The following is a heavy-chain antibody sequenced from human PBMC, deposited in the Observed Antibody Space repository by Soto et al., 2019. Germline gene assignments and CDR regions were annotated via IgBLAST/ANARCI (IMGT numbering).Heavy chain of an antibody. CDR2: IIPIFGTA. J-gene: IGHJ6*02. V-gene: IGHV1-69*13. D-gene: IGHD2-2*03. CDR1: GGTFSSYA. CDR3: ARGAGYCSSTSCYGAYYYYYYGMDV. Sequence: SVKVSCKASGGTFSSYAISWVRQAPGQGLEWMGGIIPIFGTANYAQKFQGRVTITADESTSTAYMELSRLRSEDTAVYYCARGAGYCSSTSCYGAYYYYYYGMDVWGQGTTVTVSS.